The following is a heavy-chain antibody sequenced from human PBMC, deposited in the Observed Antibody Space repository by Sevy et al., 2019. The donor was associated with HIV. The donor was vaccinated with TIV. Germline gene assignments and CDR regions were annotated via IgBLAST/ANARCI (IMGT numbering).Heavy chain of an antibody. V-gene: IGHV4-59*01. CDR1: GGSINSFF. J-gene: IGHJ4*02. D-gene: IGHD3-22*01. CDR2: VYDSGNS. Sequence: SETLSLTCAVSGGSINSFFWSWIRQSPGKGLEWIGYVYDSGNSEYNPSLRSRVTISVETCTKQFSLKLSSLTAPDTAVYYCAGRGVIYYDSRSFHPQYYFDSWGQGTLVTVSS. CDR3: AGRGVIYYDSRSFHPQYYFDS.